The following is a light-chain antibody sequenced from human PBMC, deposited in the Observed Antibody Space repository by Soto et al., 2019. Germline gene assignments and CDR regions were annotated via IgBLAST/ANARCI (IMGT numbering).Light chain of an antibody. J-gene: IGLJ3*02. V-gene: IGLV2-14*03. CDR3: RSFRTGSVVL. Sequence: QSALTQPASVSGSPGQTITISCTGTSSDVGGYNYVSWYQQHPGKAPTLVIYGVSYRPSGVSARFSGSKFQNTASLTISGLQAEDEADYYCRSFRTGSVVLFGGGTKVTVL. CDR2: GVS. CDR1: SSDVGGYNY.